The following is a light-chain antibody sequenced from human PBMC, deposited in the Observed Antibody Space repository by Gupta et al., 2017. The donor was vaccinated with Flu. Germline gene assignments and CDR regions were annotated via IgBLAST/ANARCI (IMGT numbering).Light chain of an antibody. CDR3: QSYDSSLSAYV. CDR2: ANT. CDR1: SSNIGAGYD. Sequence: QAVLTQPPSVSGAPGQTVTISCTGSSSNIGAGYDVQWYQQLPGTAPRLLIYANTDRPSGAPDRFSGSKSDISASLAITGLQAEDEADYYCQSYDSSLSAYVFATGTKVTVL. J-gene: IGLJ1*01. V-gene: IGLV1-40*01.